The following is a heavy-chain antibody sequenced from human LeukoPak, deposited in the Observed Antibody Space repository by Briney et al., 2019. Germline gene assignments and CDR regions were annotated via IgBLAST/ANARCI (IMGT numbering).Heavy chain of an antibody. J-gene: IGHJ4*02. CDR3: AKEYSGYDFDY. V-gene: IGHV3-33*06. Sequence: GRSLRLSCAASGFTFSSYGMHWVRQAPGKGLEWVAVIWFDGRNKYYADSVKGRFTISRDNSKNTLYLQMNSLRAEDTAVYYCAKEYSGYDFDYWGQGTLVTVSS. D-gene: IGHD5-12*01. CDR1: GFTFSSYG. CDR2: IWFDGRNK.